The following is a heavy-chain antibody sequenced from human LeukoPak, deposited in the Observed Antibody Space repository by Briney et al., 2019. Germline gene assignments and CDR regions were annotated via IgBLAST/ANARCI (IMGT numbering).Heavy chain of an antibody. J-gene: IGHJ4*02. CDR1: GGSFSGYY. D-gene: IGHD3-3*01. Sequence: SETLSLTCAVYGGSFSGYYWSLIRLPPGKGLEWIGEINDSGSTNYNPSLKSRVTISVDTSKNQCSLKLSSVTAADTAAYYCARGLSDFWSGFPYYFDYWGQGTLVTVSS. CDR3: ARGLSDFWSGFPYYFDY. CDR2: INDSGST. V-gene: IGHV4-34*01.